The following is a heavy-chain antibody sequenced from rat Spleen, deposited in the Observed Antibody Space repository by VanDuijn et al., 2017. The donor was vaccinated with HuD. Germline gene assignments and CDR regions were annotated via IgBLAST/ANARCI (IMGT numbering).Heavy chain of an antibody. D-gene: IGHD1-12*02. Sequence: QVQLRESGPGLVQPSQTLSLTCTVAGFSLTNSHVHWVRQSPGKGLEWMGLLWKSGGIRYNSALKSRLSISRDTSKNQVFLKMNSLQTDDTGTYYCTRDHMMVVIRDWGQGVMVTVSS. J-gene: IGHJ2*01. V-gene: IGHV2-41*01. CDR1: GFSLTNSH. CDR2: LWKSGGI. CDR3: TRDHMMVVIRD.